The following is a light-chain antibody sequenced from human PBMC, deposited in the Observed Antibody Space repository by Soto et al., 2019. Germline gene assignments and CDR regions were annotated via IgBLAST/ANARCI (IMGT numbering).Light chain of an antibody. Sequence: QTVVTQEPSFSVSPGGTVTLTCGLSSGSVSTSYYPSWYQQTPGQAPRTLIYSTNTRSSGVPDRFSGSILGNKAALTITGAQEDDEYDYYCLLYMGSGSWVFGGGTKLTVL. J-gene: IGLJ3*02. CDR2: STN. V-gene: IGLV8-61*01. CDR1: SGSVSTSYY. CDR3: LLYMGSGSWV.